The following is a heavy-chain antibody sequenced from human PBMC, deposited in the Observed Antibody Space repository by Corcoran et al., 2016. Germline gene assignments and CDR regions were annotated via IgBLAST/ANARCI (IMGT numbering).Heavy chain of an antibody. CDR2: ILISGTT. D-gene: IGHD4-17*01. Sequence: QVQLQESGPGLVKHSETLSLTCTVSGGTISNYYWSWIRQAAGQGLEWVGRILISGTTNYNPSLKSRISMSLDPSQNQFSLKLSAMTAADTAVYYCSREGPPDYGGKPMCDYGGQGILVTVSS. V-gene: IGHV4-4*07. CDR3: SREGPPDYGGKPMCDY. CDR1: GGTISNYY. J-gene: IGHJ4*02.